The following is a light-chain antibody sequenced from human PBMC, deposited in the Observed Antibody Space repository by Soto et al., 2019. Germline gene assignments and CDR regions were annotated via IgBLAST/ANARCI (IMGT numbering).Light chain of an antibody. CDR3: QQYNKWPYS. V-gene: IGKV3-15*01. J-gene: IGKJ2*03. Sequence: EIVMTQSPATLSVSPGERATLSCRTSQSFRYNLAWYQQKPGQAPRLLFYGATTRATGIPARFSGSASGTEFTLTISSLQSEDFEIYYCQQYNKWPYSFGQGTKVEIK. CDR2: GAT. CDR1: QSFRYN.